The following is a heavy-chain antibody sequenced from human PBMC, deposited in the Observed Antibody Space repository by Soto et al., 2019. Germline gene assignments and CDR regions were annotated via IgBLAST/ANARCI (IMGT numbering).Heavy chain of an antibody. D-gene: IGHD3-22*01. CDR2: INAGNGNT. CDR3: ARGGIMADYYDSSGYYSHFDY. V-gene: IGHV1-3*01. Sequence: QVQLVQSGAEVKKPGASVKVSCKASGYTFTSYAMHWVRQAPGQRREWMGWINAGNGNTKYSQKFQGRVTITRDTSASTAYMELSCLRAEDTAVYYCARGGIMADYYDSSGYYSHFDYWGQGTLVTVSS. J-gene: IGHJ4*02. CDR1: GYTFTSYA.